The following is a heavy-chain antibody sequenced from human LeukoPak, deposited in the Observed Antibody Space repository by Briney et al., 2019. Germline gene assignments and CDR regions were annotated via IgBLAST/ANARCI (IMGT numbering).Heavy chain of an antibody. V-gene: IGHV3-66*02. J-gene: IGHJ4*02. Sequence: PGGSLRLSCAASGFTVSSNYMSWVRQAPGKGLEWVSVIYSGGSTYYADSVKGRFTISRDSSKNTLYLQMNSLRAEDTAVYYCARRVRYYFDYGGQETLVTVSS. CDR3: ARRVRYYFDY. CDR2: IYSGGST. CDR1: GFTVSSNY. D-gene: IGHD3-16*01.